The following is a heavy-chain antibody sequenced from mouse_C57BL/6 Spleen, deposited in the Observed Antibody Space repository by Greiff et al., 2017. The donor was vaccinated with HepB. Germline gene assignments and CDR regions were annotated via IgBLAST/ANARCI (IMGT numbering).Heavy chain of an antibody. V-gene: IGHV10-1*01. J-gene: IGHJ4*01. Sequence: EVQRVESGGGLVQPKGSLKLSCAASGFSFNTYAMNWVRQAPGKGLEWVARIRSKSNNYATYYADSVKDRFTISRDDSESMLYLQMNNLKTEDTAMYYCVRHFDYYGSGYAMDYWGQGTSVTVSS. CDR1: GFSFNTYA. CDR2: IRSKSNNYAT. CDR3: VRHFDYYGSGYAMDY. D-gene: IGHD1-1*01.